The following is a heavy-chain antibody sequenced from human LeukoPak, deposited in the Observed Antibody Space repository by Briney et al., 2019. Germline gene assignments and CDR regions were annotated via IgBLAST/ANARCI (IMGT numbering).Heavy chain of an antibody. V-gene: IGHV3-23*01. CDR3: VRDPCGGGSCIDY. J-gene: IGHJ4*02. CDR1: GFTFSSYA. CDR2: ISGSGGST. Sequence: GGSLRLSCAASGFTFSSYAMSWVRQAPGKGLEWVSAISGSGGSTYYPDSVKGRFTISRDNAKDSLFLHMSSLRAEDTAVYYCVRDPCGGGSCIDYWGQGTLVTVSS. D-gene: IGHD2-15*01.